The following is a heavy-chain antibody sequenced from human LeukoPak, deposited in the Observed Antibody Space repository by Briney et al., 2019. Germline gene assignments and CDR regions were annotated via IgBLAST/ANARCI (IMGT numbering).Heavy chain of an antibody. Sequence: ASVKVSCKASGYTFTSYYMHWVRQAPGQGLEWMGWMNPNSGNTDFAQKFQGRVTMTRNTSISTAYMELSSLRSEDTAVYYCARGNYDGYYFDYWGQGTLVTVSS. J-gene: IGHJ4*02. CDR3: ARGNYDGYYFDY. CDR1: GYTFTSYY. D-gene: IGHD4-23*01. V-gene: IGHV1-8*02. CDR2: MNPNSGNT.